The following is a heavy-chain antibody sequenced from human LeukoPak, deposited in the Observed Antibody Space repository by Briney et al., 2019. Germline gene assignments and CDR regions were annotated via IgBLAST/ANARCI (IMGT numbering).Heavy chain of an antibody. D-gene: IGHD3-3*01. CDR3: ARSYYDFWSGYYTGRYFDY. Sequence: SETLSLTCAVYGGSFSGYYWSWIRQPPGKGLEWIGEINHSGSTNYNPSLKSRVTISVDTSKNQFSLKLSSVTAADTAVYYCARSYYDFWSGYYTGRYFDYWGQGTLVTVSP. V-gene: IGHV4-34*01. J-gene: IGHJ4*02. CDR1: GGSFSGYY. CDR2: INHSGST.